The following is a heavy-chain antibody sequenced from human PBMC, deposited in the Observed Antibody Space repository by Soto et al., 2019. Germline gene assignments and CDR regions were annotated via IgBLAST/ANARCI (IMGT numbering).Heavy chain of an antibody. J-gene: IGHJ4*02. CDR2: IYYSGST. D-gene: IGHD2-8*01. V-gene: IGHV4-59*01. CDR1: GGSISSYY. CDR3: ARMGNCTNGVCYTFSIDY. Sequence: SETLSLTCTVSGGSISSYYWSWIRQPPGKGLEWIGYIYYSGSTNYNPSLKSRVTISVDTSKNQFSLKLRSVTAADTAVYYCARMGNCTNGVCYTFSIDYWGQGTLVTVSS.